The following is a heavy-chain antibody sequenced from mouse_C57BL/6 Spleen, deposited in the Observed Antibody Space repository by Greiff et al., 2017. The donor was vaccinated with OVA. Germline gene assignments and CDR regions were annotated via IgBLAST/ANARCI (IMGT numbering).Heavy chain of an antibody. V-gene: IGHV1-53*01. Sequence: VQLQQPGTELVKPGASVKLSCKASRYTFTSYWMHRVKQRPGQGLEWIGNINPSNGGTNYNEKFKSKATLTVDKSSSTAYMQLSSLTSEDSAVYYCARSGFTTVVATNYFDYWGQGTTLTVSS. CDR3: ARSGFTTVVATNYFDY. CDR1: RYTFTSYW. D-gene: IGHD1-1*01. CDR2: INPSNGGT. J-gene: IGHJ2*01.